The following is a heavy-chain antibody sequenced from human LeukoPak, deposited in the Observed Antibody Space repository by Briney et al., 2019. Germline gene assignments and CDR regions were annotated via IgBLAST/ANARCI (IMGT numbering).Heavy chain of an antibody. CDR2: ISWNSGSI. Sequence: GRSLRLSCAASGFTFDDYAMHWVRQAPGKGLEWVSGISWNSGSIGYADSVKGRFTISRDNAKNSLYLQMNGLRAEDTALYYCAKSVGSGWYRSPTYFDYWGQGTLVTVSS. V-gene: IGHV3-9*01. CDR1: GFTFDDYA. D-gene: IGHD6-19*01. CDR3: AKSVGSGWYRSPTYFDY. J-gene: IGHJ4*02.